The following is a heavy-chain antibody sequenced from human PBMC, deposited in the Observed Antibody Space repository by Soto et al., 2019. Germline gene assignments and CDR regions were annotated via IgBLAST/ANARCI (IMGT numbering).Heavy chain of an antibody. J-gene: IGHJ4*02. V-gene: IGHV4-34*01. CDR3: ARVNYDILTGYQPFDY. Sequence: SETLSLTCAVYGGSFSGYYWSWIRQPPGKGLEWIGEINHSGSTNYNPSLKSRVTISVDTSKNQFSLKLSSVTAADTAVYYCARVNYDILTGYQPFDYWGQGTLVTVSS. CDR1: GGSFSGYY. D-gene: IGHD3-9*01. CDR2: INHSGST.